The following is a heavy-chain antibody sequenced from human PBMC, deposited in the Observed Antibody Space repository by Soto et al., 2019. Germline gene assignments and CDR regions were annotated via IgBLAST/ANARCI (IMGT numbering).Heavy chain of an antibody. Sequence: QVQLVQSGAEVKKPGSSVKVSCKASGGTFSSYAISWVRQAPGQGLEWMGGFIPIFGTANYAQKVQGRVTITADESTSTAYMELSSLRSEDTAVYYCARATDTAMDHFYYYGMDVWGQGTTVTVSS. CDR1: GGTFSSYA. D-gene: IGHD5-18*01. CDR3: ARATDTAMDHFYYYGMDV. CDR2: FIPIFGTA. J-gene: IGHJ6*02. V-gene: IGHV1-69*01.